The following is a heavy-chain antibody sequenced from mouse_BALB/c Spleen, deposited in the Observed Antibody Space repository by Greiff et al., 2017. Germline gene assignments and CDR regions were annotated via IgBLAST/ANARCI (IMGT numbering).Heavy chain of an antibody. CDR1: GFAFSSYD. CDR3: ASFCDLAD. V-gene: IGHV5-12-1*01. CDR2: ISSGGGST. Sequence: EVQLQESGGGLVKPGGSLKLSCAASGFAFSSYDMSWVRQTPEKRLEWVAYISSGGGSTYYPDTVKGRFIISRDNAKNTLYLQMSSLKSEDTAMYYCASFCDLADWGEGTLVTVSA. D-gene: IGHD2-13*01. J-gene: IGHJ3*01.